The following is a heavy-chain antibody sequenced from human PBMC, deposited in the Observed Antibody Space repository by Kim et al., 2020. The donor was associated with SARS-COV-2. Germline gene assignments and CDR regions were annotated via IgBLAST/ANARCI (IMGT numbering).Heavy chain of an antibody. CDR3: ARDLGRYYDSSGYYYGMDV. Sequence: GGSLRLSCAASGFTFSSYSMNWVRQAPGKGLEWVSSISSSSSYIYYADSVKGRFTISRDNAKNSLYLQMNSLRAEDTAVYYCARDLGRYYDSSGYYYGMDVWGQGTTVTVSS. J-gene: IGHJ6*02. D-gene: IGHD3-22*01. CDR2: ISSSSSYI. CDR1: GFTFSSYS. V-gene: IGHV3-21*01.